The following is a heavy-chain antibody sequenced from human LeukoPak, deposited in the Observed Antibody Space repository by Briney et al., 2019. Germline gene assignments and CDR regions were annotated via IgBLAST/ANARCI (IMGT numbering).Heavy chain of an antibody. D-gene: IGHD5-12*01. CDR2: IYTGGST. J-gene: IGHJ4*02. Sequence: SETLSLTCTVSGGSISGYYWTWLRQPAGKGLEWIGRIYTGGSTSYNPSLKSRATISVDTSKNQCSLKLSSVTAADTAVYYCARDRGGYDYFDYWGQGTLVTVSS. V-gene: IGHV4-4*07. CDR3: ARDRGGYDYFDY. CDR1: GGSISGYY.